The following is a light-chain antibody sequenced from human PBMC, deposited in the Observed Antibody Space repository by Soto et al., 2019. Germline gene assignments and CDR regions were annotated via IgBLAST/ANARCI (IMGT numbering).Light chain of an antibody. V-gene: IGKV3-11*01. J-gene: IGKJ4*01. CDR2: DAS. CDR3: QQRSNWPLT. Sequence: EIVLTQSPATLSLSPGERATLSCRASQSVRSYLAWYQQTPGQAPRLLIYDASNRATGIPARFSGSGSGTDFTLTISSLETEDFAVYYCQQRSNWPLTFGGGTKVDIK. CDR1: QSVRSY.